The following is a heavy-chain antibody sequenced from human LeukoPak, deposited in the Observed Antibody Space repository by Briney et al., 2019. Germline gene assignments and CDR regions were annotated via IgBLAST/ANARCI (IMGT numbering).Heavy chain of an antibody. J-gene: IGHJ4*02. Sequence: ASVKVSCKASGYTFTSYGISWVRRAPGQGLEWMGWISAYSGNTNYAQKLQGRVTMTRDTSTSTVYVELSSLRSDGTAVYYCARTAARRFDYWGQGTLVTVSS. CDR3: ARTAARRFDY. V-gene: IGHV1-18*01. D-gene: IGHD6-6*01. CDR1: GYTFTSYG. CDR2: ISAYSGNT.